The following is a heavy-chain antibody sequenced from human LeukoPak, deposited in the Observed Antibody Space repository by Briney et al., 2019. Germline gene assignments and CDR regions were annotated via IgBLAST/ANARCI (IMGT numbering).Heavy chain of an antibody. CDR1: GGTFSSYA. V-gene: IGHV1-69*05. CDR3: ARSRRYYGSGPHAFDI. D-gene: IGHD3-10*01. Sequence: GASVKVSCKASGGTFSSYAISWVRQAPGQGLEWMGGIIPIFGTANYAQKFQGRVTITTDESTSTAYMELSSLRSEGTAVYYCARSRRYYGSGPHAFDIWGQGTMVTVSS. J-gene: IGHJ3*02. CDR2: IIPIFGTA.